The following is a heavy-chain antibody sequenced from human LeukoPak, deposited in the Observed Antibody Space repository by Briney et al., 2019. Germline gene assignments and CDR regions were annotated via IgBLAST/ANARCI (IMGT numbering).Heavy chain of an antibody. CDR3: AITYYYDSSGYYYDKCAFDI. J-gene: IGHJ3*02. V-gene: IGHV4-4*07. D-gene: IGHD3-22*01. CDR2: IYTSGST. Sequence: KPSETLSLTCTVPGGSISSYYWSWIRQPAGKGLEWIGRIYTSGSTNYNPSLKSRVTMSVDTSKNQFSLKLSSVTAADTAVYYCAITYYYDSSGYYYDKCAFDIWGQGTMVTVSS. CDR1: GGSISSYY.